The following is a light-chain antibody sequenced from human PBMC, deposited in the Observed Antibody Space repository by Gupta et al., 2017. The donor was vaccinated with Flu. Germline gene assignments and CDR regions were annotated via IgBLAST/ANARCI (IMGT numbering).Light chain of an antibody. CDR1: SSNIGSNT. Sequence: QSVLTQPPSASGPPWQRVTIPCSGSSSNIGSNTVNWYQQLPGTAPKLLIYSNNQRPSGVPDRFSGSKSGTSASLAISGLQSEDEADYYCAAWDDSLNGYVFGTGTKVTVL. V-gene: IGLV1-44*01. CDR3: AAWDDSLNGYV. CDR2: SNN. J-gene: IGLJ1*01.